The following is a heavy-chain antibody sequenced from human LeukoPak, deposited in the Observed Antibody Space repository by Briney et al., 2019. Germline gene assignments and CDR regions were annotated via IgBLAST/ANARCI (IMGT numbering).Heavy chain of an antibody. CDR3: ARDRGIAAAGCIDY. V-gene: IGHV3-64*01. D-gene: IGHD6-13*01. Sequence: GGSLRLSCAASGFTFSSYAMHWVRQAPGKGLEYVSAISSNGGSTYYANSVKGRFTISRDNSKNTLYLQMGSLRAEDMAVYYCARDRGIAAAGCIDYWGQGTLVTVSS. CDR2: ISSNGGST. CDR1: GFTFSSYA. J-gene: IGHJ4*02.